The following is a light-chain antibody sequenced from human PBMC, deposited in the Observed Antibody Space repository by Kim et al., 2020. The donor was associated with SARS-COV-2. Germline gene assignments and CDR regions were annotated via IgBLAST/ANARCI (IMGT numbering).Light chain of an antibody. CDR1: KLGDKY. Sequence: SYELTQPPSVSVSPGQTASVTCSGDKLGDKYASWYQQKPGQSPLLVIYQDFKRPSGIPERCSGSVAGNTATLTISGTKAMDEADYYCQAWDSNRVVFGGG. CDR3: QAWDSNRVV. V-gene: IGLV3-1*01. J-gene: IGLJ2*01. CDR2: QDF.